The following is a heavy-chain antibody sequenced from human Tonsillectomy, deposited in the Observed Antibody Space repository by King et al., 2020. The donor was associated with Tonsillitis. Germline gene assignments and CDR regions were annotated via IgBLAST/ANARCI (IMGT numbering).Heavy chain of an antibody. Sequence: VQLQQWGAGLLKPSETLSLTCAVYGGSFSGYYWSWIRQPPGKGLEWIGEINHSGSTNYNPSLKSRVTISVDTSKNQFSVKLSSGTAADTAVYYCARATVTWSYNWFDPWGHGTLVTVSS. CDR3: ARATVTWSYNWFDP. CDR2: INHSGST. V-gene: IGHV4-34*01. D-gene: IGHD4-11*01. J-gene: IGHJ5*02. CDR1: GGSFSGYY.